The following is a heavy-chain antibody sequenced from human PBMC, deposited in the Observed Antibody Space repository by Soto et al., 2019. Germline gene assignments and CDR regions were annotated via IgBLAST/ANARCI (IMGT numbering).Heavy chain of an antibody. V-gene: IGHV5-51*01. CDR2: IYPGDSDT. D-gene: IGHD2-2*01. CDR3: AIYCSSTTCYSSGMDV. J-gene: IGHJ6*02. CDR1: GDSFTTYC. Sequence: GESLKICRQSLGDSFTTYCLVWVPQIPGKGLEWMGIIYPGDSDTRYSPSFQGQVTISADKSISTAYLRCSSLKASDTAMYYCAIYCSSTTCYSSGMDVWGQGTTVTVSS.